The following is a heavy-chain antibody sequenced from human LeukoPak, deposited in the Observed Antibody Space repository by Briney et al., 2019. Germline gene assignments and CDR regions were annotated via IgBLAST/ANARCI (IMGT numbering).Heavy chain of an antibody. CDR1: DDSISDYY. CDR2: IHNSGTS. D-gene: IGHD5-12*01. CDR3: TRGAGWLIDY. Sequence: SETLSLTCTVSDDSISDYYRGWIRQPPGKGLEWIGYIHNSGTSTYNLSLKSRVTISADTSKNQFSLKLNSMTTADTAVYYCTRGAGWLIDYWGQGIRVTVSS. V-gene: IGHV4-59*01. J-gene: IGHJ4*02.